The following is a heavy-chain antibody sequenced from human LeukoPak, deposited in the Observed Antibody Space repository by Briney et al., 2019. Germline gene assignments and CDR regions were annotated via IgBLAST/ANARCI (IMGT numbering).Heavy chain of an antibody. D-gene: IGHD4-17*01. CDR2: IIPVFGTS. CDR3: ARAVDYGDYGDAFDI. J-gene: IGHJ3*02. CDR1: GGTLSSYA. V-gene: IGHV1-69*13. Sequence: GASVKVSCKASGGTLSSYAISWVRQAPGQGLEWMGGIIPVFGTSNYAQKFQGRVTITADESTRTAYMELSSLRSEDTAVYYCARAVDYGDYGDAFDIWGQGTMVTVSS.